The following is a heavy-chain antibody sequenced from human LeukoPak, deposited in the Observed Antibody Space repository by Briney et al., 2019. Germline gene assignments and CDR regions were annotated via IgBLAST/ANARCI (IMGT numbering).Heavy chain of an antibody. J-gene: IGHJ4*02. D-gene: IGHD2-15*01. CDR2: ISAYNGNT. Sequence: ASVKVSCKASGYTFTSYGIGWVRQAPGQGLEWMGWISAYNGNTNYAQKLQGRVTMTTDTSTSTAYMELRSLRSDDTAVYYCARDPRARRYCNGGSSCMYYFDYWGQGTLVTVSS. CDR1: GYTFTSYG. CDR3: ARDPRARRYCNGGSSCMYYFDY. V-gene: IGHV1-18*01.